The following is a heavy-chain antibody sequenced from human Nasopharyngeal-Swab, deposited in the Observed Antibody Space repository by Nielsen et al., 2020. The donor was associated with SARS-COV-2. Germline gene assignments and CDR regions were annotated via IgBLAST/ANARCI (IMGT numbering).Heavy chain of an antibody. CDR2: IYTSGST. Sequence: SETLSLTCTVSGGSISSGSYYWSWIRQPAGKGLEWIGRIYTSGSTNYNPSLKSRVTISVDTSKNQFSLKLSSVTAADTAVYYCARDLSGAFDYWGQGTLVTVSS. CDR3: ARDLSGAFDY. D-gene: IGHD2/OR15-2a*01. V-gene: IGHV4-61*02. CDR1: GGSISSGSYY. J-gene: IGHJ4*02.